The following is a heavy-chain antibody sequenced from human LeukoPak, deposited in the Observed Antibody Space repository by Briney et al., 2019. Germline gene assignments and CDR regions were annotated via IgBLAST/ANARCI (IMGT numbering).Heavy chain of an antibody. CDR2: ISGSGGST. J-gene: IGHJ4*02. V-gene: IGHV3-23*01. CDR3: AKAGQRAVAGTVSFDY. D-gene: IGHD6-19*01. Sequence: GGSLRLSCAASGFTFSSYAMSWVRQAPGKGLEWVSAISGSGGSTYYADSVKGRSTISRDNSKNTLYLQMNSLRAEDTAVYYCAKAGQRAVAGTVSFDYWGQGTLVTVSS. CDR1: GFTFSSYA.